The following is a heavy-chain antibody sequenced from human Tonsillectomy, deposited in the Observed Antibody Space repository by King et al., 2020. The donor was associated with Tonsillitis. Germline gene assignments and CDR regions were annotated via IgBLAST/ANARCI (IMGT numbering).Heavy chain of an antibody. V-gene: IGHV1-46*03. CDR3: ARETVSPDAFDI. D-gene: IGHD4-17*01. J-gene: IGHJ3*02. CDR1: GYTFTSYY. Sequence: VQLVESGPEVKKPGASMRVSCKASGYTFTSYYMHWVRQAPGQGLEWMGIINPSSGSTRYAQKFQGRVTVTRDTSTSTVYMELSSLRSDDTAVYYCARETVSPDAFDIWGQGTMVTVSS. CDR2: INPSSGST.